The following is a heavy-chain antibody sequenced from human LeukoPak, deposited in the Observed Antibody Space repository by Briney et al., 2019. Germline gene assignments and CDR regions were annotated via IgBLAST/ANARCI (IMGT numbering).Heavy chain of an antibody. CDR3: ASEVESEAAAGGYYYYYMDV. CDR2: IIPIFGTA. Sequence: ASVKVSCKASGGTFSSYAISWVRQAPGQGLEWMGGIIPIFGTANYAQKFQGRVTITTDESTSTAYMELSSLRSEDTAVYYCASEVESEAAAGGYYYYYMDVWGKGTTVTVSS. D-gene: IGHD6-13*01. CDR1: GGTFSSYA. V-gene: IGHV1-69*05. J-gene: IGHJ6*03.